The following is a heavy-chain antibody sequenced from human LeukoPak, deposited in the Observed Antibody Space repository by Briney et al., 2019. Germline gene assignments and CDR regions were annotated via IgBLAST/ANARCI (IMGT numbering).Heavy chain of an antibody. Sequence: TLSLTCTVSGGSISSGSYYWSWIRQPAGKGLEWIGRIYTSGSTNYNPSLKSRVTISVDTSKNQFSLKLSSVTAADTAVYYRARVRATPSPAYFDYWGQGTLVTVSS. CDR3: ARVRATPSPAYFDY. V-gene: IGHV4-61*02. J-gene: IGHJ4*02. D-gene: IGHD5-12*01. CDR2: IYTSGST. CDR1: GGSISSGSYY.